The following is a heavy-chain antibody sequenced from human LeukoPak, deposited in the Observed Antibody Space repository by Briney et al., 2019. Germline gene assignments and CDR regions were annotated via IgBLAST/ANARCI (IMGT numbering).Heavy chain of an antibody. V-gene: IGHV4-59*08. J-gene: IGHJ3*02. CDR2: IYSSGST. CDR3: ARHGKGVTYFYTFDN. D-gene: IGHD2/OR15-2a*01. Sequence: SETLSLTCTVSGGSISSYYWSWIRQPPGKGLEWIGYIYSSGSTSYNPSFKSRVTVSVDKSKNQFSLKLSSVTAADTAVYYCARHGKGVTYFYTFDNWGQGTVVAVSS. CDR1: GGSISSYY.